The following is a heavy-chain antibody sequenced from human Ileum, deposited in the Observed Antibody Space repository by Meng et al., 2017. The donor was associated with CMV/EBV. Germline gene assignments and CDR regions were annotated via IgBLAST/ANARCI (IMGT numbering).Heavy chain of an antibody. J-gene: IGHJ4*02. V-gene: IGHV2-5*02. CDR3: AHFVGGYYPSRPDY. Sequence: QYTLKAFVPTPVKPPQTLTLPCSFSGFSPRTSGEGVGWIRQPPGKALEWLALIYRGDDKRYSPSLNSRLTIAKDTSKNEVVLTLTNMGPIDTGTYYCAHFVGGYYPSRPDYWGQGTLVTVSS. CDR2: IYRGDDK. D-gene: IGHD1-26*01. CDR1: GFSPRTSGEG.